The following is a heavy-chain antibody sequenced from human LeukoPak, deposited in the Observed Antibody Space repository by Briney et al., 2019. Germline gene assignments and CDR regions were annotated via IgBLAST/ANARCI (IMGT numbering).Heavy chain of an antibody. J-gene: IGHJ4*02. Sequence: GGSLRLSCGASGFTFSSYGMHWVRQAPGKGLEWVAVISSDGSNKYYADSVKGRFTVSRDNSKNTLYLQMNSLRPEDAAVYYCAKEIYFGSGSHPDYWGQGTLVTVFS. D-gene: IGHD3-10*01. CDR3: AKEIYFGSGSHPDY. V-gene: IGHV3-30*18. CDR1: GFTFSSYG. CDR2: ISSDGSNK.